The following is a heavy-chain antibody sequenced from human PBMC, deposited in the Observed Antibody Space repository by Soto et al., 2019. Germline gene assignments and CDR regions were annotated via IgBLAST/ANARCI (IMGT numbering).Heavy chain of an antibody. Sequence: QAQLVQSGAEVSKPGASVKVSCKASGYAFLNYGISWVRQAPGQGLEWMGWISPYNGNRNSADDFQVRLSLTTDTSTTTAYMELRGLRPDDTAVYFCARDFGDLTGNVVKGDIDCWGQGTLVTVSP. V-gene: IGHV1-18*04. CDR1: GYAFLNYG. CDR2: ISPYNGNR. D-gene: IGHD3-9*01. CDR3: ARDFGDLTGNVVKGDIDC. J-gene: IGHJ4*02.